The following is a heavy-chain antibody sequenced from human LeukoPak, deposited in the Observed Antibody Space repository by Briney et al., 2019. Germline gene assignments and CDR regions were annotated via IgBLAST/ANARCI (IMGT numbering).Heavy chain of an antibody. CDR3: ARGPPDCSSTSCYAFDAFDI. V-gene: IGHV4-39*07. D-gene: IGHD2-2*01. CDR2: MYSSGTT. CDR1: GGSTSITRYY. Sequence: PSETLSLTCTVSGGSTSITRYYWGWIRQPPGKGLEWIASMYSSGTTYYNPSLKSRVTISVDTSKNQFSLKLSSVTAADTAVYYCARGPPDCSSTSCYAFDAFDIWGQGTMVTVSS. J-gene: IGHJ3*02.